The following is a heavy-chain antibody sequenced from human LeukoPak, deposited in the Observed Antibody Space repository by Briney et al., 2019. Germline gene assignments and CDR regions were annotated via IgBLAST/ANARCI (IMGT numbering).Heavy chain of an antibody. J-gene: IGHJ4*02. Sequence: ASVKVSCKASGYTFTSYDINWVRQATGQGLEWMGWMNPNSGNTGYAQKFRGRVTMTRNTSISTAYMELSSLRSEDTAVYYCARVKKYYYDSPEDYWGQGTLVTVSS. D-gene: IGHD3-22*01. CDR1: GYTFTSYD. V-gene: IGHV1-8*01. CDR3: ARVKKYYYDSPEDY. CDR2: MNPNSGNT.